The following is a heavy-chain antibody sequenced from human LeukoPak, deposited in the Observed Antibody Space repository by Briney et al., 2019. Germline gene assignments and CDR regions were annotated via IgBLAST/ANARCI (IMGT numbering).Heavy chain of an antibody. CDR1: GGTFSSYA. V-gene: IGHV1-69*13. Sequence: SVKVSCKASGGTFSSYAISWVRQAPGQGLEWMGGIIPIFGTANYAQKFQGRVTITADESTSTAYMELSSLRSEDTAVYYCARHQGATKSYYYYGMDVWGQGTTVTVSS. D-gene: IGHD5-12*01. CDR3: ARHQGATKSYYYYGMDV. CDR2: IIPIFGTA. J-gene: IGHJ6*02.